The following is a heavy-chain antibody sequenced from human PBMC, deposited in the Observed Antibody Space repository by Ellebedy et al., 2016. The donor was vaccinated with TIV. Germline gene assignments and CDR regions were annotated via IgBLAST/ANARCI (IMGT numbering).Heavy chain of an antibody. J-gene: IGHJ2*01. CDR2: IRGKTYGGTT. Sequence: PGGSLRLSCAASGFTFSSYAMSWVRQAPGKGLEWVGFIRGKTYGGTTEYAGSVKGRFSISRDDSKNPVYLHMNSLKTEETAVYYCARGNWYCDLWGRGTLVTVSA. CDR1: GFTFSSYA. V-gene: IGHV3-49*04. CDR3: ARGNWYCDL.